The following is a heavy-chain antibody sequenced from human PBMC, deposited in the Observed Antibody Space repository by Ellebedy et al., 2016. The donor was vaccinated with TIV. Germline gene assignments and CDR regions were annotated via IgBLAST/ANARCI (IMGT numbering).Heavy chain of an antibody. CDR2: INPNSGNT. CDR1: GYAFTSYD. J-gene: IGHJ6*02. V-gene: IGHV1-8*01. Sequence: AASVKVSCKASGYAFTSYDINWVRQAPGQGLEWMGWINPNSGNTGYAQKFQGRVTMTRDNSISTAYMELSSLTSEDTAVYYCARGLWFGELDVWGQGTTVTVSS. CDR3: ARGLWFGELDV. D-gene: IGHD3-10*01.